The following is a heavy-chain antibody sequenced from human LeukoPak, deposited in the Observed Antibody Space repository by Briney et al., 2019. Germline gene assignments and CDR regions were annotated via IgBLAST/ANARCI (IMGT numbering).Heavy chain of an antibody. Sequence: GGSLRLSCAVSGFTVSSNYLSWVRQAPGKGLEWVSVIYSGGSTYYADSVKGRFTISRDNSKNTLYLQMNSLRAEDTAVYYCARDYYGSGSYGYWGQGTLVTVSS. CDR2: IYSGGST. V-gene: IGHV3-53*01. CDR3: ARDYYGSGSYGY. J-gene: IGHJ4*02. CDR1: GFTVSSNY. D-gene: IGHD3-10*01.